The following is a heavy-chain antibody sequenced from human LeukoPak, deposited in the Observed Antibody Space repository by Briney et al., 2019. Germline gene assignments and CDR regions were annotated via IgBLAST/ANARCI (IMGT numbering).Heavy chain of an antibody. V-gene: IGHV4-4*02. CDR3: ARIEDSSDYYMDV. CDR2: IYHSGST. Sequence: SGTLSLTCAVSGGSISSSNWWSWVRQPPGKGLEWIGEIYHSGSTNYNPSLKSRVTISVDTSKNQFSLKLSSVTAADTAVYYCARIEDSSDYYMDVWGKGTTVTISS. J-gene: IGHJ6*03. CDR1: GGSISSSNW. D-gene: IGHD3-22*01.